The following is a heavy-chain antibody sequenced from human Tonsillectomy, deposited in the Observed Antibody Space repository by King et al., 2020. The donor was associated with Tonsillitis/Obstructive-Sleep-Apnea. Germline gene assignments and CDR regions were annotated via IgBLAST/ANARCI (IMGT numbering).Heavy chain of an antibody. Sequence: QLQESGPGLVKPSETLSLTCTVSGGSVSSGSYYWSWIRQPPGKGLEWIGYIYYSGSTNYNPSLKSRVTISVDTSKNQFSLEVSSVTAADTAVYYCARDRYCRSTICYPYYFDYWGQGTLVTVSS. V-gene: IGHV4-61*01. J-gene: IGHJ4*02. D-gene: IGHD2-2*01. CDR1: GGSVSSGSYY. CDR2: IYYSGST. CDR3: ARDRYCRSTICYPYYFDY.